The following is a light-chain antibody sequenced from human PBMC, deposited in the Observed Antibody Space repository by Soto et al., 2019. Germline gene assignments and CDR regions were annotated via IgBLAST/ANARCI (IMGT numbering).Light chain of an antibody. CDR3: QQYGYSSWT. CDR1: QSVSTTK. J-gene: IGKJ1*01. CDR2: GTS. V-gene: IGKV3-20*01. Sequence: VVLTQSPGTLSLSPGYRSTLSCRTSQSVSTTKIAWYQQKPGQAPRVLIYGTSTRATGVPARFSGSGSGTDFTLTISRLEPGDFAVYYCQQYGYSSWTFGQGTKVDIK.